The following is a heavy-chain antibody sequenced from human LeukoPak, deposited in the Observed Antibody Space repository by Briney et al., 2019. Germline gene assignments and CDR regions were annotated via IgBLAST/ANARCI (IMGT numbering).Heavy chain of an antibody. J-gene: IGHJ5*02. D-gene: IGHD2-2*01. CDR3: ARVEGYCSSTSCYFWFDP. CDR1: GGTFSSYA. Sequence: GASVTVSCKASGGTFSSYAISWVRQAPGQGLEWMGGIIPIFGTANYAQKLQGRVTMTTDTSTSTAYMELRSLRSDDTAVYYCARVEGYCSSTSCYFWFDPWGQGTLVTVSS. V-gene: IGHV1-69*05. CDR2: IIPIFGTA.